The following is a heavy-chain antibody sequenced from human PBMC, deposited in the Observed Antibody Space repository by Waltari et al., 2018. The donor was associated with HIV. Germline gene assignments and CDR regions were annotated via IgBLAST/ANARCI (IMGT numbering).Heavy chain of an antibody. V-gene: IGHV1-18*01. CDR2: ISGYNGNT. CDR1: GYIFSAYT. J-gene: IGHJ6*02. CDR3: ARGVSIVRGVMIRGHMDV. Sequence: VQLVQSGAEMRKPGASVKVSCRASGYIFSAYTIRWVRQAPGQGLEWMGWISGYNGNTNYAQKFQGRVNMTTDTSTSTAHMELRSLRSDDTAVYYCARGVSIVRGVMIRGHMDVWGQGTTVTVSS. D-gene: IGHD3-10*01.